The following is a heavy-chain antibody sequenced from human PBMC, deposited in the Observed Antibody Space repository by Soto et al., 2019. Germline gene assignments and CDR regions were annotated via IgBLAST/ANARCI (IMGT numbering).Heavy chain of an antibody. J-gene: IGHJ5*02. CDR1: SGSISSADYY. D-gene: IGHD3-22*01. Sequence: SETLSLTCTVSSGSISSADYYWSWIRQPPGKGLEWIGYIYYTGSAYYNPSLKSRVTMSVDTSKNQFSLKVSSVTAADTAVYYCARDSGYYYDSSGSYWFDPWGQGTLVTVSS. CDR2: IYYTGSA. CDR3: ARDSGYYYDSSGSYWFDP. V-gene: IGHV4-30-4*01.